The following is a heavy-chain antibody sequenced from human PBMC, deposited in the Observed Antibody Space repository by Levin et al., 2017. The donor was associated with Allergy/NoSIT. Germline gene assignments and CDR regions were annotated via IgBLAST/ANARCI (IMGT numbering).Heavy chain of an antibody. D-gene: IGHD3-22*01. Sequence: GESLKISCAASGFTFTSHAIHWVRQAPGKGLEWVASISYDGGNKYYTDSVKGRFTISRDNSKNTLFLQMSSLRAEDTAVYYCARGYSDSSGPDGGVGGYYGMDVWGRGTTVTVSS. CDR1: GFTFTSHA. CDR2: ISYDGGNK. V-gene: IGHV3-30*10. J-gene: IGHJ6*02. CDR3: ARGYSDSSGPDGGVGGYYGMDV.